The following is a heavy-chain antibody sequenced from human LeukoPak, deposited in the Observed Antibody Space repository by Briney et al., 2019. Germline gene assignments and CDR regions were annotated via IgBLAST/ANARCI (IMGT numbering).Heavy chain of an antibody. J-gene: IGHJ3*01. D-gene: IGHD3-22*01. CDR1: GGSISSTGYC. Sequence: SETLSLTCAVSGGSISSTGYCWASIRQPPGKGLEWIGTIYYSGSTYHNTSLKSRITMSVDTSRNQFSLKLSSVDAADTAVYYCAKAGVRYFDSSGLYAFDFWGQGTTVTVSS. CDR3: AKAGVRYFDSSGLYAFDF. CDR2: IYYSGST. V-gene: IGHV4-39*01.